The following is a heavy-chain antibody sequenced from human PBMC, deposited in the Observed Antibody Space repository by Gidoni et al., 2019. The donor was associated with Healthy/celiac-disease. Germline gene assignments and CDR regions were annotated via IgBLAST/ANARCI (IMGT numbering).Heavy chain of an antibody. CDR3: AKTPMTTVTAWFDP. D-gene: IGHD4-4*01. CDR2: MSGSVGST. Sequence: EVQLLESGGGLVQPGGSLRLSCAASGFPFSSYAMGWVRQAPGEGLVWVSAMSGSVGSTYYADSVKGRFTIARDNSKNTLYLQMNSLRAEDTAVYYCAKTPMTTVTAWFDPWGQGTLVTVSS. J-gene: IGHJ5*02. V-gene: IGHV3-23*01. CDR1: GFPFSSYA.